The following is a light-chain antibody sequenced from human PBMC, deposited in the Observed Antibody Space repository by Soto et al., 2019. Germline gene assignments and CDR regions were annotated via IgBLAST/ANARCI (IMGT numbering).Light chain of an antibody. CDR3: QQNNFY. V-gene: IGKV1-5*01. J-gene: IGKJ3*01. Sequence: DIQMTQSPSSLSASLGDRVTITCRARQNIHPWLAWLQLKPGQAPKLLGYNASSLVSGVPSRFAASGSETEFTLTIDSLQPDDFATYYCQQNNFYFGRGTKVDI. CDR2: NAS. CDR1: QNIHPW.